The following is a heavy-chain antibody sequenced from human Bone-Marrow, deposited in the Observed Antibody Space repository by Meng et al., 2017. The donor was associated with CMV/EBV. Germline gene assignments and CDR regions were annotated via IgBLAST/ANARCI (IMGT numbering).Heavy chain of an antibody. Sequence: GGSLRLSCAASGFTFSSYGMHWVRQAPGKGLVWVSRINSDGTSTSYADSVKGRFTISRDNAKNTLYLQMNSLRAEDTAVYYCARSHRSGYYARTPDAFDYWGQGTLVTVSS. CDR1: GFTFSSYG. CDR2: INSDGTST. V-gene: IGHV3-74*01. D-gene: IGHD5-12*01. CDR3: ARSHRSGYYARTPDAFDY. J-gene: IGHJ4*02.